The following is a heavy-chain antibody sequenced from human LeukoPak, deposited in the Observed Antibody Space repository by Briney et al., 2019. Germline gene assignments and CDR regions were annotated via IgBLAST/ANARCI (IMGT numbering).Heavy chain of an antibody. CDR1: GGSITNYY. D-gene: IGHD5-24*01. V-gene: IGHV4-59*08. Sequence: SETLSLTCTVSGGSITNYYWSWIRQSPGKGLEWIGFIYYTGSTNYNPSLQSRVSMSVDTSKNPFSLRLSSVTAADTAFYYCARPGFGGRRLQWDSWGQGTLVTVSS. J-gene: IGHJ4*02. CDR2: IYYTGST. CDR3: ARPGFGGRRLQWDS.